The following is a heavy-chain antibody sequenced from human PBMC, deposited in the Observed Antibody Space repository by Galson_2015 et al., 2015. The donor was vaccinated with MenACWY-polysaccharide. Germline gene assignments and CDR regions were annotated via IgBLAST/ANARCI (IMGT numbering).Heavy chain of an antibody. Sequence: LSLTCSVSGASISHDYWIWIRQPPGKGLEWIGYMSNSGSGNSNPSLKSRLTVSVDTSKNQFSLKLSSVTAADTAVYYCARLPRGNIFGYFDYWGQGTLVTVSS. CDR1: GASISHDY. J-gene: IGHJ4*02. D-gene: IGHD5-18*01. V-gene: IGHV4-59*01. CDR2: MSNSGSG. CDR3: ARLPRGNIFGYFDY.